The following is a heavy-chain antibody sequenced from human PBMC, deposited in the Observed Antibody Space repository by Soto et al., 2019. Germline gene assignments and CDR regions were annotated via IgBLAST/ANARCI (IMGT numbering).Heavy chain of an antibody. D-gene: IGHD3-3*01. V-gene: IGHV3-48*02. J-gene: IGHJ6*02. CDR2: ISSSSSTI. CDR1: GFTFSSYS. Sequence: EVQLVESGGVLLQPGGSLRLSCAASGFTFSSYSMNWVRQAPGKGLEWVSYISSSSSTIYYADSVKGRFTISRDNAKNSLYLQMNRLRDEDTAVYYCASSITIFGVVIIDYGMDVWGQGTTVTVSS. CDR3: ASSITIFGVVIIDYGMDV.